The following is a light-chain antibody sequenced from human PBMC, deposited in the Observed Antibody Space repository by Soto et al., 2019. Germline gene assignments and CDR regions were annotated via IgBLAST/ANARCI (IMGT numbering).Light chain of an antibody. J-gene: IGLJ1*01. CDR2: DTS. CDR3: LLSYSGGFYG. V-gene: IGLV7-46*01. Sequence: QSVVTQEPSLTVSPGGTVTLTCGSSTGAVTSGHYPYWFQQKPGQAPRTLIYDTSNKHSWTPARFSGSLLGGKAALTLSGAQPEEEAEYFFLLSYSGGFYGFGTWTQVNVL. CDR1: TGAVTSGHY.